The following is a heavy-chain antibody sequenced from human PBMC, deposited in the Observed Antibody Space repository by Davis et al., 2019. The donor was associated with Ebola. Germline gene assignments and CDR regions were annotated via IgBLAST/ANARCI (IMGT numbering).Heavy chain of an antibody. CDR3: ARGMGYGGLDP. CDR2: INSDGSST. Sequence: GESLKISCAASGFTVSSNYMSWVRQAPGKGLVWVSRINSDGSSTSYADSVKGRFTISRDNAKNTLYLQMNSLRAEDTAVYYCARGMGYGGLDPWGQGTLVTVSS. J-gene: IGHJ5*02. CDR1: GFTVSSNY. D-gene: IGHD4-23*01. V-gene: IGHV3-74*01.